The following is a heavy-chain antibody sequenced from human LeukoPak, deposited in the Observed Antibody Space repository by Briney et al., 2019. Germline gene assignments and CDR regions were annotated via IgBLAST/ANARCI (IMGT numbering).Heavy chain of an antibody. Sequence: SVKVSCKASGGTFSSYAISWVRQAPGQGLEWMGGIIPIFGTANYAQKFQGRVTITADKSTSTAYMELSSLRSEDTAVYYCARDTSTVVITTGSYYYYMDVWGKGTTVTVSS. CDR3: ARDTSTVVITTGSYYYYMDV. J-gene: IGHJ6*03. CDR1: GGTFSSYA. V-gene: IGHV1-69*06. CDR2: IIPIFGTA. D-gene: IGHD3-22*01.